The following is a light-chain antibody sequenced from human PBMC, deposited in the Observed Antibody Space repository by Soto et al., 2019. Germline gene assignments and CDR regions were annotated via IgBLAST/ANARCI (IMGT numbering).Light chain of an antibody. V-gene: IGLV1-51*01. CDR1: SSNIGGNS. CDR2: DDN. Sequence: QPVLTQPASVSSARGQKVTISCSGSSSNIGGNSVSWYQQLPGTAPNLLIYDDNKRPSGIPDRFSGSKSGTSATLGITGFQPGDEAAYYCGSWDSSLSAYVFGTGTKVTVL. J-gene: IGLJ1*01. CDR3: GSWDSSLSAYV.